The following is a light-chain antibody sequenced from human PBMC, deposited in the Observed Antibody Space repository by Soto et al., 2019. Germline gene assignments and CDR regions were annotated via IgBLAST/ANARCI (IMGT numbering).Light chain of an antibody. Sequence: EIVLTQSPGTLSLSPGERATLSCRASQSVSSSYLAWYQQKLGQAPRLLIYGASSRATGIQDRFSGSGSGTDFTLTISRLEPEDFAVYYCQQYGSSPPVTFGQGTKLEIK. CDR2: GAS. V-gene: IGKV3-20*01. J-gene: IGKJ2*01. CDR3: QQYGSSPPVT. CDR1: QSVSSSY.